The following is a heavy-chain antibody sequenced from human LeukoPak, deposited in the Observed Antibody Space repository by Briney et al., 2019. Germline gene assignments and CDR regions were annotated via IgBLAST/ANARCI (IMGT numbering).Heavy chain of an antibody. D-gene: IGHD3-16*01. J-gene: IGHJ1*01. CDR1: GFSFSDYD. V-gene: IGHV3-21*01. Sequence: GGPLRLSCSASGFSFSDYDMNWVRQAPGKGLEWVSAISGRSSHVYYGESVKGRFTIPRDNAKNSLYLQMDSLGVEDTAVYYCGRAFPPLRTSSAGDLWGQGTLVTVSS. CDR2: ISGRSSHV. CDR3: GRAFPPLRTSSAGDL.